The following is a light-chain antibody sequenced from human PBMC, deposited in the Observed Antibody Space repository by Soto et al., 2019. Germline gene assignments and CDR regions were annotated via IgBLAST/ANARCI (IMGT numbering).Light chain of an antibody. J-gene: IGLJ2*01. Sequence: QSALTQPASVSGSPGQSITISCTGTSSDVGAYNYVSWYQQHPGKAPKLIIYDVSYRPSGVSNRFSGSKSGNTASLTISGLQAEDEADYYCSSYTSISTVVFGGGTQLTVL. CDR2: DVS. CDR3: SSYTSISTVV. CDR1: SSDVGAYNY. V-gene: IGLV2-14*01.